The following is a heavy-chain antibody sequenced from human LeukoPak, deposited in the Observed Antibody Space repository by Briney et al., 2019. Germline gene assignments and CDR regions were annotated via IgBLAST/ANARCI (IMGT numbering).Heavy chain of an antibody. CDR2: ISSNGSTI. J-gene: IGHJ4*02. CDR3: VRDRGWLSNPGYFDY. Sequence: GGSLRLSCAASGFTFNSYEMNWLRQAPGKGLEWVSYISSNGSTIYYTDSVKGRLTISRDNGKKSLYLQMNSLSDEETDGCYCVRDRGWLSNPGYFDYWGRGTLVTVSS. D-gene: IGHD3-22*01. CDR1: GFTFNSYE. V-gene: IGHV3-48*03.